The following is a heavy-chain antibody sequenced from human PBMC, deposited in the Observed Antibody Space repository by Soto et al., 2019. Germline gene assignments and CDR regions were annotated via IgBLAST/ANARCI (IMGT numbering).Heavy chain of an antibody. J-gene: IGHJ4*02. D-gene: IGHD6-19*01. CDR3: AKDGQWLDVYLES. Sequence: SVSCTASAVPVTLTASTLTREAPGKVLEWVSIISASGRSTDHAASVKGRFTISRDNSKDTLYLQMTRLRAEDTATYYCAKDGQWLDVYLESWGQGTQVTVSS. CDR1: AVPVTLTA. V-gene: IGHV3-23*01. CDR2: ISASGRST.